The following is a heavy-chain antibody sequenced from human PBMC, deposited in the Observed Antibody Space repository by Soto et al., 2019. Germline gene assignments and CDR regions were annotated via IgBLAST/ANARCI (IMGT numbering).Heavy chain of an antibody. CDR3: ARGTPEYSSSSAYYYYGMDV. CDR1: GGSFSGYY. D-gene: IGHD6-6*01. CDR2: INHSGST. V-gene: IGHV4-34*01. Sequence: SETLSLTCAVYGGSFSGYYWSWIRQPPGKGLEWIGEINHSGSTNYNPSLKSRVTISVDTSKNQFSLKLSSVTAADTAVYYCARGTPEYSSSSAYYYYGMDVWGQGTTVTVSS. J-gene: IGHJ6*02.